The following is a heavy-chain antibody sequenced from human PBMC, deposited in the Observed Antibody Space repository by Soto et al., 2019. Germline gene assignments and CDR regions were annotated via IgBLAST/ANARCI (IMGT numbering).Heavy chain of an antibody. CDR1: GGIFSSNT. V-gene: IGHV1-69*06. J-gene: IGHJ4*02. CDR2: IIPLFGTA. CDR3: ASKAACGGDCYAFDS. D-gene: IGHD2-21*02. Sequence: QVYLVQSGAEVKKPGSSVKISCKAPGGIFSSNTITWVRQSSGQGLEWMGGIIPLFGTANYAEKFQGRVTITADKSTKTEYMELTSLSSEDTAVYYCASKAACGGDCYAFDSWGQGTLVTVSS.